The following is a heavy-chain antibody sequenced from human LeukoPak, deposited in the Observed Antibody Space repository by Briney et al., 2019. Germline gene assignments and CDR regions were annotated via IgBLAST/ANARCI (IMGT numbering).Heavy chain of an antibody. CDR2: IDHTGIT. D-gene: IGHD5-12*01. CDR3: ARDWDIVATYRY. Sequence: MTSETLSLTCTVSDDSITIYYWTWIRQPPGKGLEWIGYIDHTGITNYNPSLNSRVTISRDTSKNHFSLELSSATAADTAVYFCARDWDIVATYRYWGQGTLVTVSS. CDR1: DDSITIYY. V-gene: IGHV4-59*01. J-gene: IGHJ4*02.